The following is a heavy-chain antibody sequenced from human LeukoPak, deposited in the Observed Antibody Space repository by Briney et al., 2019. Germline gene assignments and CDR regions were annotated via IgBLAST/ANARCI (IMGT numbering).Heavy chain of an antibody. CDR3: ARGDFWSGYRLPYYYYYMDV. V-gene: IGHV1-69*05. Sequence: SVKVSCKASGGTFSSYTISWVRQAPGQGHEWMGGIIPIFGTANYAQKFQGRVTITTGESTRTACMELSSLRSEDTAVYYCARGDFWSGYRLPYYYYYMDVWGEGNTVTVSS. CDR2: IIPIFGTA. J-gene: IGHJ6*03. D-gene: IGHD3-3*01. CDR1: GGTFSSYT.